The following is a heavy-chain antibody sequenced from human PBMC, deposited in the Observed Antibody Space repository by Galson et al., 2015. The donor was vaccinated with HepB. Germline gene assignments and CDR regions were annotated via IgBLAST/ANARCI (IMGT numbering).Heavy chain of an antibody. D-gene: IGHD2-15*01. CDR3: AQEDWDVTARSAVF. V-gene: IGHV3-30*18. CDR2: ISFDGKAD. CDR1: GFTFSIYA. Sequence: SLRLSCAASGFTFSIYAMNWVRQAPGKGLEWVARISFDGKADVYADSVKGRFTISRDNSRDTLYLQMNSLTVEDTAVYYCAQEDWDVTARSAVFWGQGTLVTVSS. J-gene: IGHJ4*02.